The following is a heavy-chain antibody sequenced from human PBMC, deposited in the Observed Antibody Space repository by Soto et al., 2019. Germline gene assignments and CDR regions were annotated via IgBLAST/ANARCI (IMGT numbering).Heavy chain of an antibody. Sequence: SYTLSLTCFVSVDSINNTYWWSLVRQAPEKGLEWIGEIYHTGGRSYMPSLRGRITLSVDTSKNQFSLKLTSVTPEGTAVYYCAREEGFSYTNHHYYYGMDVWGQGTTVTVSS. D-gene: IGHD3-16*01. CDR3: AREEGFSYTNHHYYYGMDV. CDR2: IYHTGGR. CDR1: VDSINNTYW. J-gene: IGHJ6*02. V-gene: IGHV4-4*02.